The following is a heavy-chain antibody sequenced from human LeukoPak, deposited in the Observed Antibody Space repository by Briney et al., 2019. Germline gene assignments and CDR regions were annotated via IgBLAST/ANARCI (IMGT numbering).Heavy chain of an antibody. CDR3: ARGQDIVVVPAATNWFDP. V-gene: IGHV1-69*06. CDR1: GGTFSSYA. J-gene: IGHJ5*02. D-gene: IGHD2-2*01. Sequence: GSSVKVSCKASGGTFSSYAISWVRQAPGQGLEWMGGIIPIFGTANYAQKFQGRVTITADKSTSTAYMELSSLRSEDTAVYYCARGQDIVVVPAATNWFDPWGQGTLVTVSS. CDR2: IIPIFGTA.